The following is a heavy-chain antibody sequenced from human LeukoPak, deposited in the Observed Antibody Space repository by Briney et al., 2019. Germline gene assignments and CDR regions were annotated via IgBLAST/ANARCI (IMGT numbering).Heavy chain of an antibody. CDR1: GGSISSYY. CDR3: ARDGQGYSRHMDV. Sequence: KSSETLSLTCTVSGGSISSYYWSWVRQPPGKGLEWIGYIYYSGSTNYNPSLKSRVTISVDTSKNQFSLKLSSVTAADTAVYYCARDGQGYSRHMDVWGKGTTVTVSS. D-gene: IGHD5-18*01. CDR2: IYYSGST. V-gene: IGHV4-59*01. J-gene: IGHJ6*03.